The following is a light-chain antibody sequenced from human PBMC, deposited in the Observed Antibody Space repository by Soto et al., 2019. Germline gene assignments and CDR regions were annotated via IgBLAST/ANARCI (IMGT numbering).Light chain of an antibody. CDR2: GAS. Sequence: AIRMTQSPSSLSASVGDRVTISCRAFQGIGNALGWYQQKPWKPPKVLIYGASNLRSGVPPRFSGSRSGTDFTLAISSLQPEDSATYYCLQDINYPWTFGQGTKVEIK. CDR1: QGIGNA. J-gene: IGKJ1*01. CDR3: LQDINYPWT. V-gene: IGKV1-6*01.